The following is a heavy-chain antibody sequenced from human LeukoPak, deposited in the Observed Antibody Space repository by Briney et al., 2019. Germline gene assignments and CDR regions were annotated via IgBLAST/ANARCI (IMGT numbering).Heavy chain of an antibody. D-gene: IGHD3-22*01. CDR3: ARRVHYYDSSGRHEGDWFDP. CDR2: IIPIFGTA. J-gene: IGHJ5*02. V-gene: IGHV1-69*05. CDR1: GGTFSSYA. Sequence: SVKVSCKASGGTFSSYATSWVRQAPGQGLEWMGWIIPIFGTANYAQKFQGRVTITTDESTSTAYMELSSLRSEDTAVYCCARRVHYYDSSGRHEGDWFDPWGQGTLVTVSS.